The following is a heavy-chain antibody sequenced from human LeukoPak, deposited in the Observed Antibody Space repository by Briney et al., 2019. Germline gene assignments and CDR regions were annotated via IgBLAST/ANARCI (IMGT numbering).Heavy chain of an antibody. J-gene: IGHJ5*02. Sequence: SETLSLTCTVSDVSISSGYYFWGWIRQPPGKGLEWIGSIYYSGSTYYNPSLRSRVTISVDTSKNHFSLKLSSVTAADTAVYYCARQGGLRIAVGNWFDPWGQGTLVTVSS. CDR1: DVSISSGYYF. CDR3: ARQGGLRIAVGNWFDP. D-gene: IGHD6-19*01. V-gene: IGHV4-39*01. CDR2: IYYSGST.